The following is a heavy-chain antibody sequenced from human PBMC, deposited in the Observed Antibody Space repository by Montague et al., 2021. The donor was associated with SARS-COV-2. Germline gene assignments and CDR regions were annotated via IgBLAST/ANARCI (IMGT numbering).Heavy chain of an antibody. Sequence: SETLSLTCTVSGGSISSYYWYWIWQPQGKGQERMGNMYNSGRTNYNPTLKSRVTISVDTSKNKFSLKLNSVTAADTAVYYCARGGGSGQRYYFDYWGQGSLVTVSS. CDR1: GGSISSYY. CDR3: ARGGGSGQRYYFDY. D-gene: IGHD6-19*01. V-gene: IGHV4-59*01. CDR2: MYNSGRT. J-gene: IGHJ4*02.